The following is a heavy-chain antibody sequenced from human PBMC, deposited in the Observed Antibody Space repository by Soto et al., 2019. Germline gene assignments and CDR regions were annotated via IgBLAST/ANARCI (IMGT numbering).Heavy chain of an antibody. CDR1: GFTFSSYD. J-gene: IGHJ3*02. CDR2: ISGSGGSA. CDR3: AREDDAWTNGYFAI. Sequence: EVQLLESGGGLVQPGGSLRLSCAASGFTFSSYDMSWVRQAPGKGLEWVSAISGSGGSAYYADSVKGRFTISRDNSKNTLYVQMNSLRDEDTAIYYCAREDDAWTNGYFAIWGQGTRVTVSA. D-gene: IGHD2-8*01. V-gene: IGHV3-23*01.